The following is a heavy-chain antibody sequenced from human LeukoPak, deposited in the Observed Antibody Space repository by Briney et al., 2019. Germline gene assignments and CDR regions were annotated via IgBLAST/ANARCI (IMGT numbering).Heavy chain of an antibody. J-gene: IGHJ4*02. V-gene: IGHV1-69*02. Sequence: ASVKVSYKASGGTFSSYTISWVRQAPGQGLEWMGRIIPILGIANYAQKFQGRVTITADKSTSTAYMELSSLRSEDTAVYYCARVPGVYDSSGYYRDYWGQGTLVTVSS. D-gene: IGHD3-22*01. CDR3: ARVPGVYDSSGYYRDY. CDR2: IIPILGIA. CDR1: GGTFSSYT.